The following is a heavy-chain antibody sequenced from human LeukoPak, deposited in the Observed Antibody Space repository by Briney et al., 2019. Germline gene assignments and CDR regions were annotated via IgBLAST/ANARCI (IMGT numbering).Heavy chain of an antibody. CDR3: ARDKSVGATPFDF. J-gene: IGHJ4*02. V-gene: IGHV3-7*03. D-gene: IGHD1-26*01. Sequence: GGSLRLSCAASGFSFSSYWMSWVRQAPGKGLERVANMKQDGSEEYYVDSVKGRFTISRDNAKNSLHLQMNSLRAEDTAVYYCARDKSVGATPFDFWGQGTLVTVSS. CDR1: GFSFSSYW. CDR2: MKQDGSEE.